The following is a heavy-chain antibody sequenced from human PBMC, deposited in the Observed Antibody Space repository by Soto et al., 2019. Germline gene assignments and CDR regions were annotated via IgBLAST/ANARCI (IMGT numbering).Heavy chain of an antibody. V-gene: IGHV3-30-3*01. J-gene: IGHJ6*02. Sequence: GGSLRLSCAASGFTFSSYAMHWVRQAPGKGLEWMAVISYDGSNKYYADSVKGRFTISRDNSKNTLYLQMNSLRAEDTAVYYCAREEQQLVSYYYYGMDVWGQGTKVTVSS. CDR2: ISYDGSNK. D-gene: IGHD6-13*01. CDR3: AREEQQLVSYYYYGMDV. CDR1: GFTFSSYA.